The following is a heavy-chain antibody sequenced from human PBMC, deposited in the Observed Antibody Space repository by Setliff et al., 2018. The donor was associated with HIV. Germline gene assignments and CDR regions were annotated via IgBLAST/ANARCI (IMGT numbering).Heavy chain of an antibody. CDR3: AREKRGKGLVASDFDY. CDR1: GGTFSSYA. Sequence: SVKVSCKASGGTFSSYAISWVRQAPGQGLEWMGGTIPILGIANYAQKFQGRVTITADESTSTAYMELSSLRSEDTAVYYCAREKRGKGLVASDFDYWGQGTLVTVSS. CDR2: TIPILGIA. V-gene: IGHV1-69*10. D-gene: IGHD5-12*01. J-gene: IGHJ4*02.